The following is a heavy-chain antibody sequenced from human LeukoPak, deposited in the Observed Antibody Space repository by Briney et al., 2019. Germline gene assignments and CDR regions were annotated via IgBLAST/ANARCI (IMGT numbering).Heavy chain of an antibody. CDR3: ARGPRGGWKSIAAAVTDY. D-gene: IGHD6-13*01. V-gene: IGHV3-74*01. J-gene: IGHJ4*02. Sequence: GGSLRLSCAASGFTFSSYWMRWVRQAPGKGLVWVSRINSDGSSTSYADSVKGRFTISRDNAKNTLYLQMNSLRAEDTAVYYCARGPRGGWKSIAAAVTDYWGQGTLVTVSS. CDR2: INSDGSST. CDR1: GFTFSSYW.